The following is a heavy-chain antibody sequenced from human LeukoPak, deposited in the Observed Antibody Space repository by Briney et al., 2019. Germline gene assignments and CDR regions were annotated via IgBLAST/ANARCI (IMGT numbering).Heavy chain of an antibody. V-gene: IGHV3-7*01. Sequence: GGSLRLSCAASGFSFISYWMSWVRQAPGKGMEWVANIKQDGSAKNYVDSVKGRFTISRDNAKNSLYLQLNSLRAEDTAVYYCAGCAGNSCYFDYWGQGTLVIVSS. J-gene: IGHJ4*02. CDR2: IKQDGSAK. CDR3: AGCAGNSCYFDY. D-gene: IGHD1-1*01. CDR1: GFSFISYW.